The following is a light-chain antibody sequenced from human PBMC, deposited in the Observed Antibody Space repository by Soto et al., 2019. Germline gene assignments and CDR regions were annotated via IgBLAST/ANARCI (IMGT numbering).Light chain of an antibody. V-gene: IGKV1-5*03. CDR3: QQYNSYSPYT. CDR2: KAS. CDR1: RRISSG. J-gene: IGKJ2*01. Sequence: DIQMTQSPSPLSPSLGDRAPITSRPGRRISSGLAWYQQKPGKAPKLLIYKASSLESGVPSRFSGSGSGTEFTLTISSLQPDDFATYYCQQYNSYSPYTFGQGTKLEIK.